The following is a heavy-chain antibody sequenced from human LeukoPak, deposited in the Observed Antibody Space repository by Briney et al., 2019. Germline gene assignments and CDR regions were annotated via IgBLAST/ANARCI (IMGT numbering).Heavy chain of an antibody. D-gene: IGHD3-22*01. CDR1: GFTFSNAW. CDR3: TTDLSDSSGYYYGSNDY. J-gene: IGHJ4*02. Sequence: PGGSLRLSCAASGFTFSNAWMSWVRQAPGKGLEWVGRIKSKTDGGTTDYAAPVKGRFTISRDDSKNTLYLQMNSLKTEDTAVYYCTTDLSDSSGYYYGSNDYWGQGTLVTVSP. V-gene: IGHV3-15*01. CDR2: IKSKTDGGTT.